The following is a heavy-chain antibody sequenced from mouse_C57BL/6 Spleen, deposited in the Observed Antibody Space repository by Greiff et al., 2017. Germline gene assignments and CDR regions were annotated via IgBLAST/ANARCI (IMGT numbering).Heavy chain of an antibody. CDR2: INPYNGGT. CDR1: GYTFTDYY. V-gene: IGHV1-19*01. CDR3: ARRVDC. Sequence: EVHLVESGPVLVKPGASVKMSCKASGYTFTDYYMNWVKQSHGKILEWIGVINPYNGGTSYNQKFKGKATLTVDKSSSTAYMELNSLTSEDSAVYYCARRVDCWGQGASVTVSS. J-gene: IGHJ4*01.